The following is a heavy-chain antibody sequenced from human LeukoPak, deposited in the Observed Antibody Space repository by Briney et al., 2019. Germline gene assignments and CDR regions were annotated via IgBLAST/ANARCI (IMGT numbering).Heavy chain of an antibody. V-gene: IGHV3-13*01. CDR3: ARAHVAAGLAFDI. CDR2: IGIPGDT. Sequence: PGGSLRLSCAASGFTFSGYDMHRLPQPAGKSLEWVSGIGIPGDTYYPGSVKGRFTISRENAKNSLYLQMNSLRAGDTAVYFCARAHVAAGLAFDIWGQGTMVTVSS. D-gene: IGHD6-25*01. CDR1: GFTFSGYD. J-gene: IGHJ3*02.